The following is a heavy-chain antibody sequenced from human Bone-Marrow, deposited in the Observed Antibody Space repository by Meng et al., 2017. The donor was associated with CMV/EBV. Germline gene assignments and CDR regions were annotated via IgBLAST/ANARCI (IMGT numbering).Heavy chain of an antibody. D-gene: IGHD6-13*01. CDR2: IGTAGDT. CDR1: GFTFSSYD. V-gene: IGHV3-13*03. J-gene: IGHJ4*02. CDR3: AREVAAAGDY. Sequence: GESLKISCAACGFTFSSYDMHWVRQATGKGLEWVSAIGTAGDTYYPGSVKGQFTISRENAKNSLYLQMNSLRAGDTAVYYCAREVAAAGDYWGQGTLVTVSS.